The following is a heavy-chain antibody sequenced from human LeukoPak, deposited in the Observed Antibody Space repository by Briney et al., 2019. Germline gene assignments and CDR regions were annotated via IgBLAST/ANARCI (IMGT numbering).Heavy chain of an antibody. CDR1: GGSISSYY. V-gene: IGHV4-59*01. Sequence: SETLSLTCTVSGGSISSYYWSWIRQPPGKGLEWIGYIYYSGSTNYNPSLKSRVTISVDTSKNQFSLKLSSVTAADTAVYYCARVIGGSRFDYWGQGTLVTVSS. CDR2: IYYSGST. J-gene: IGHJ4*02. CDR3: ARVIGGSRFDY. D-gene: IGHD1-26*01.